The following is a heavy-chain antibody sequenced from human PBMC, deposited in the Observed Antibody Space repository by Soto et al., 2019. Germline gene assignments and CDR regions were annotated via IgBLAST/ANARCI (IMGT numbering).Heavy chain of an antibody. CDR3: ASAWFGELKYFGY. D-gene: IGHD3-10*01. CDR2: IRNKANSYTT. Sequence: EVQLVESGGGLVQPGGSLRLSCAASGFTFSDHYMEWVRQAPGKGLEWVGRIRNKANSYTTEYGASVKGRFTISRDDSKNSLSLQMNSLKTEDTAVYYCASAWFGELKYFGYWCQGTLVTVSS. V-gene: IGHV3-72*01. J-gene: IGHJ4*02. CDR1: GFTFSDHY.